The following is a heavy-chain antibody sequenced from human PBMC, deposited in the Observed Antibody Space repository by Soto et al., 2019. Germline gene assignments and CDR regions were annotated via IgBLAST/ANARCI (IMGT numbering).Heavy chain of an antibody. CDR2: INHSGST. CDR1: GGSFSGYY. D-gene: IGHD2-2*01. V-gene: IGHV4-34*01. J-gene: IGHJ5*02. Sequence: SETMSLTCSVYGGSFSGYYWSWIRQPPGKGLEWIGEINHSGSTNYNPSLKSRVAISVDTSKNQFSLKLSSVTAAETAVYYCARGGSVVVVPAPPRYNWVDPWGQGTRVTVSS. CDR3: ARGGSVVVVPAPPRYNWVDP.